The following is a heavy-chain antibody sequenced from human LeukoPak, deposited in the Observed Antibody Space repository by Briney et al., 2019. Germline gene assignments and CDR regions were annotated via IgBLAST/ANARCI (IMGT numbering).Heavy chain of an antibody. Sequence: SETLSLTCTVSGYSISSGYYWGWIRQPPGKGLEWIGSIYYSGSTYYNPSLKSRVTISVDTSKNQFSLKPSSVTAADTAVYYCARDQANFYPTVGWFDPWGQGTLVTVSS. J-gene: IGHJ5*02. V-gene: IGHV4-38-2*02. CDR2: IYYSGST. CDR1: GYSISSGYY. D-gene: IGHD2/OR15-2a*01. CDR3: ARDQANFYPTVGWFDP.